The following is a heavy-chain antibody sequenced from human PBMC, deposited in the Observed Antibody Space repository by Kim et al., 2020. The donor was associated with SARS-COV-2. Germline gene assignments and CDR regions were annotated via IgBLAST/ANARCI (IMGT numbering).Heavy chain of an antibody. CDR1: GFTFSTNA. Sequence: GGSLRLSCAASGFTFSTNAMNWVRQAPGKGLEWVSYISSSSNTIYYADSVKGRFTISRDNDKNSLYLQMNSLRDEDTAVYYCARGSGLGDWGQGTLVTVSS. J-gene: IGHJ4*02. D-gene: IGHD3-16*01. CDR2: ISSSSNTI. V-gene: IGHV3-48*02. CDR3: ARGSGLGD.